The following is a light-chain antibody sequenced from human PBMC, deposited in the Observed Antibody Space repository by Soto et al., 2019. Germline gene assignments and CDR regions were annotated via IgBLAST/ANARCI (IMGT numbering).Light chain of an antibody. J-gene: IGKJ1*01. CDR2: AAS. CDR1: QGIRND. CDR3: LQDYNYPWT. V-gene: IGKV1-6*01. Sequence: AIQMTQSPSSLSASVGDRVTITCRASQGIRNDLGWYQQKPGKAPKLLIYAASSLQSGVPSRFIGSGSGTDFTLTISSLQPEDFATYYRLQDYNYPWTFGQGTKVEIK.